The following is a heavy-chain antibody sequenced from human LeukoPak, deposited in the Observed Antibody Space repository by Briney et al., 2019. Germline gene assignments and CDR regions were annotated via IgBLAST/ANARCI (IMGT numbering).Heavy chain of an antibody. V-gene: IGHV3-7*03. CDR2: IKQDGSEK. D-gene: IGHD6-19*01. CDR3: AKDRAAVAGTSEYFQH. J-gene: IGHJ1*01. Sequence: GGSLRLSCAASGFTFSSYWMRWVRQAPGKGLEWVANIKQDGSEKYYVDSVKGRFTISRDNAKNSLYLQMNSLRAEDTAVYYCAKDRAAVAGTSEYFQHWGQGTLVTVSS. CDR1: GFTFSSYW.